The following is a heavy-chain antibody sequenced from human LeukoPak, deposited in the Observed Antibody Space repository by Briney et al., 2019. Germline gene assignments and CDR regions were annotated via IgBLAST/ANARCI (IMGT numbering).Heavy chain of an antibody. V-gene: IGHV3-7*01. J-gene: IGHJ4*02. CDR3: ATSNWGPDY. Sequence: GGSLRLSCAASGFTFSSYTMTWVRQAPGKGLEWVASIKQDGSEKYYVDSVKGRFTISRDNAKNSLYLQMNSLRVDDTAIYYCATSNWGPDYWGQGTLVTVSS. CDR1: GFTFSSYT. CDR2: IKQDGSEK. D-gene: IGHD7-27*01.